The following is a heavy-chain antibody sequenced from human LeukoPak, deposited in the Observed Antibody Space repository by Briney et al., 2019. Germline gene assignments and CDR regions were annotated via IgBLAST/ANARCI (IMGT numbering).Heavy chain of an antibody. CDR3: ATDGAGFDT. CDR2: INIGGTNT. CDR1: GFTFSSYA. J-gene: IGHJ5*02. Sequence: GGSLRLSCAASGFTFSSYAMSWVRQAPGKGLEWLSYINIGGTNTHYADSVKGRFTISRDNAKKSLYLEMNNLRAEDTAVYYCATDGAGFDTWGQGVLVTVSS. V-gene: IGHV3-48*04.